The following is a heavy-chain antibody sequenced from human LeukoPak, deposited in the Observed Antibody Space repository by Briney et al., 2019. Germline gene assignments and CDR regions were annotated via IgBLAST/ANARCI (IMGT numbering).Heavy chain of an antibody. J-gene: IGHJ6*02. CDR2: ENQDGSEI. V-gene: IGHV3-7*01. Sequence: GGSLRLSCVTSGFFFNSYWMSWVRQAPGKGLEWVANENQDGSEIYYVDSVKGRFIMSRDNTKNSFYLQMSSLRVEDTAVYYCAKSGPFHPYYYYGMDVWGQGTTVTVSS. CDR1: GFFFNSYW. CDR3: AKSGPFHPYYYYGMDV.